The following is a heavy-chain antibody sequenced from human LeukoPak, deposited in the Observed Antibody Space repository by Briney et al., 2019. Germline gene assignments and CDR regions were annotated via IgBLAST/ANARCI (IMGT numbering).Heavy chain of an antibody. J-gene: IGHJ3*02. CDR2: ISTNSSYI. Sequence: GGSLRLSCAASGFTFSSYSMNWVRQAPGKGLEWVSSISTNSSYIYYADSVKGRFTISRDNAKNSLYLQMNSLRAEDTAVYYCARDCSSTRPGVSILLPRTAFDIWGQGTMVTVSS. V-gene: IGHV3-21*01. CDR3: ARDCSSTRPGVSILLPRTAFDI. CDR1: GFTFSSYS. D-gene: IGHD2-2*01.